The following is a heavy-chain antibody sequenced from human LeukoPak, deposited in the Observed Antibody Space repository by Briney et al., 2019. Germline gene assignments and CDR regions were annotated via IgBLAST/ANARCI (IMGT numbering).Heavy chain of an antibody. J-gene: IGHJ4*02. Sequence: SVKVSCKASGYTFTNYDINWVRQATGQGLEWMGRIIPILGIADYAQKFQGRVTITADKSTSTAYMELSSLRSEDTAVYYCARDMAYDSSGYYAVGDYWGQGTLVTVSS. CDR1: GYTFTNYD. CDR2: IIPILGIA. CDR3: ARDMAYDSSGYYAVGDY. D-gene: IGHD3-22*01. V-gene: IGHV1-69*04.